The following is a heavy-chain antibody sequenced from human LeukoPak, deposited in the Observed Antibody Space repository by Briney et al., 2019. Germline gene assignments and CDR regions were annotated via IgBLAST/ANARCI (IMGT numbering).Heavy chain of an antibody. J-gene: IGHJ5*02. Sequence: GGSLRLSCAASGFGFSTYGMGWVRQAPGKGLEWVSATSGSGYNTFYTDSVKGRFTISRDNSRNTLYLQMNSLRAEDTAVYFCAKDRTGMTGADWFDPWGQGTLVTVSS. V-gene: IGHV3-23*01. D-gene: IGHD1-1*01. CDR1: GFGFSTYG. CDR3: AKDRTGMTGADWFDP. CDR2: TSGSGYNT.